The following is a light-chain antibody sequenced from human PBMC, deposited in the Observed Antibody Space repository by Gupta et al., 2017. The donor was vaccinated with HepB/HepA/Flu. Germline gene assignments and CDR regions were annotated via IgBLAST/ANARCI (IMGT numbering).Light chain of an antibody. CDR1: SLRSYY. V-gene: IGLV3-19*01. CDR3: NSRDSSGNHREV. CDR2: GKN. Sequence: SSELTQDPAVSVALGQTVRITCQGDSLRSYYASWYKQKPGQAPVLVIYGKNNRPSGIPDRFSGSSSGNTASLTITGAQAEDEADYYCNSRDSSGNHREVFGGGTKLTVL. J-gene: IGLJ2*01.